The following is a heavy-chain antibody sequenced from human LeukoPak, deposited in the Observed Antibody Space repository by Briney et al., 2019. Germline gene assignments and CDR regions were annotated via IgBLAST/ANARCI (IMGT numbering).Heavy chain of an antibody. D-gene: IGHD3-3*01. CDR3: ARDVGVVMFDC. CDR1: GFTVTSNY. Sequence: GGSLRLSCAASGFTVTSNYMSWVRQAPGKGLEWVSVIYSDGGRNYADSVKGRFTISRDNSKNTLYLQMNSLRAEDTALYYCARDVGVVMFDCWGQGTLVTVSS. V-gene: IGHV3-66*01. CDR2: IYSDGGR. J-gene: IGHJ4*02.